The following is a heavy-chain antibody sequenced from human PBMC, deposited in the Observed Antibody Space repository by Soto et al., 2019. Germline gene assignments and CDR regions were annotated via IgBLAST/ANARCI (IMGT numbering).Heavy chain of an antibody. D-gene: IGHD5-12*01. CDR2: IYHSGST. Sequence: PSETLSLTCAVSGGSISSGGYSWSWIRQPPGKGLEWIGYIYHSGSTYYNPSLKSRVTISVDRSKNQFSLKLSSVTAADTAVYYFARGTGVATGTGYFGYWGQGTLVTVSS. CDR1: GGSISSGGYS. CDR3: ARGTGVATGTGYFGY. V-gene: IGHV4-30-2*01. J-gene: IGHJ4*02.